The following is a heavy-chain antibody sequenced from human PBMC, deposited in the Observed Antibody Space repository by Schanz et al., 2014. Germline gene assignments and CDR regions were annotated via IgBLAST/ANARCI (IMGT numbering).Heavy chain of an antibody. D-gene: IGHD1-1*01. CDR1: GFAFSVYG. V-gene: IGHV3-33*01. CDR2: IWSDGSTK. J-gene: IGHJ4*02. CDR3: ARAHGNNWYGKGLDY. Sequence: GQLLESGGGVVQPGRSLRLSCAASGFAFSVYGMHWVRQAPGKGPEWVAVIWSDGSTKYYADSVKGRFTISRDNSKNTLNLQMNSLRSDDTAVDFCARAHGNNWYGKGLDYWGQGTQVTVSS.